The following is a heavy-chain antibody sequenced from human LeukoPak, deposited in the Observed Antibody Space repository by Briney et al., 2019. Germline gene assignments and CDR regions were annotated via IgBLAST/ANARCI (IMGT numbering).Heavy chain of an antibody. V-gene: IGHV4-4*02. CDR1: GGSISSSNW. Sequence: PSETLSLTCAVSGGSISSSNWWSWVRQPPGKGLEWIGEIYHSGSTNYNPSLKSRVTISVDKSKNQFSLKLSSVTAADTAVYYCAGPYGSGSHFYYWGQGTLVTVSS. CDR3: AGPYGSGSHFYY. J-gene: IGHJ4*02. CDR2: IYHSGST. D-gene: IGHD3-10*01.